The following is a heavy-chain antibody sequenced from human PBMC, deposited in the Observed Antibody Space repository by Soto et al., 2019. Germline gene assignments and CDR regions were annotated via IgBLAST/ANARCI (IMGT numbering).Heavy chain of an antibody. CDR2: IYDRGST. V-gene: IGHV4-39*01. J-gene: IGHJ4*02. D-gene: IGHD6-19*01. CDR1: GGSIGSSSYY. CDR3: ARHGYTSGRTYFDY. Sequence: PSETLSLTCTVSGGSIGSSSYYWGWIRQPPGKGLEWIGSIYDRGSTYSNPSLKSRLTTSLDTSKNQFSLKLTSATAADTAVYYCARHGYTSGRTYFDYWGQGTLVTVSS.